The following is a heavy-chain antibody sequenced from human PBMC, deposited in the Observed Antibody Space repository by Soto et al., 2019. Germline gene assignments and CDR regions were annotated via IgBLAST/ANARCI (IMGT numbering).Heavy chain of an antibody. CDR3: ARTQVEMGFGEDYYGMDV. CDR1: GFTFSSYA. Sequence: GGSLRLSCAASGFTFSSYAMHWVRQAPGKGLEWVAVISYDGSNKYYADSVKGRFTISRDNSKNTLYLQMNSLRAEDTAVYYCARTQVEMGFGEDYYGMDVWGQGTTVTVSS. J-gene: IGHJ6*02. V-gene: IGHV3-30-3*01. CDR2: ISYDGSNK. D-gene: IGHD3-10*01.